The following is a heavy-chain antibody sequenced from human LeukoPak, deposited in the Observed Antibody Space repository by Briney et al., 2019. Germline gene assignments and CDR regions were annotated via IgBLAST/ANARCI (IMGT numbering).Heavy chain of an antibody. V-gene: IGHV3-23*01. Sequence: GGSLRLSCAASGFTFSSYGMSWVRQAPGKGLEWVSAISGSGGSTYYADSVKGRFTISRDNSKNTLYLQMNSLRAEDTAVYYCAKMGYDYVWGSYRYTEYFHYWGQGTLVTVSS. D-gene: IGHD3-16*02. J-gene: IGHJ4*02. CDR3: AKMGYDYVWGSYRYTEYFHY. CDR1: GFTFSSYG. CDR2: ISGSGGST.